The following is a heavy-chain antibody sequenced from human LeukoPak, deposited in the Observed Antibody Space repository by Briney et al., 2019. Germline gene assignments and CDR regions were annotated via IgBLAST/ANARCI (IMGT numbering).Heavy chain of an antibody. V-gene: IGHV3-23*01. Sequence: GGSLRLSCAASGFTFTSYSMNWVRQAPEKGLEWVSTISGGGGSTYYADSVKGRFTISRDNSKNTLYLQVNSLRAEDTAVYYCAKRGKWDVTPFDYWGQGTLVTVSS. CDR1: GFTFTSYS. CDR3: AKRGKWDVTPFDY. CDR2: ISGGGGST. D-gene: IGHD1-26*01. J-gene: IGHJ4*02.